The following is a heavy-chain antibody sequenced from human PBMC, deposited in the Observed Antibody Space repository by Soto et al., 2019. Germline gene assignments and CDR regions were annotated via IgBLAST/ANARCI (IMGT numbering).Heavy chain of an antibody. CDR1: GGTFSSYA. J-gene: IGHJ6*02. CDR3: AREDYYDSSGYPALFDYYYYGMDV. CDR2: IIPIFGTA. V-gene: IGHV1-69*13. Sequence: SVKVSCKASGGTFSSYAISWVRQAPGQGLEWMGGIIPIFGTANYAQKFQGRVTITADESTSTAYMELSSLRSEDTAVYYCAREDYYDSSGYPALFDYYYYGMDVWGQGTTVTVS. D-gene: IGHD3-22*01.